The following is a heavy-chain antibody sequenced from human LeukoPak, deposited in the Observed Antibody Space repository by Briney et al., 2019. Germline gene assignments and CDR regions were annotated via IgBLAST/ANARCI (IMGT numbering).Heavy chain of an antibody. CDR1: GYTFTGYY. V-gene: IGHV1-2*02. CDR2: INPNSGGT. J-gene: IGHJ6*02. CDR3: ARGRAAGTRPFYYYYYGMDV. Sequence: GASVKVSCKASGYTFTGYYMHWVRQAPGQGLEWMGWINPNSGGTNYAQKFQGRVTMTRDTSISTAYMELSRLRSDDMAVYYCARGRAAGTRPFYYYYYGMDVWGQGTTVTVSS. D-gene: IGHD6-13*01.